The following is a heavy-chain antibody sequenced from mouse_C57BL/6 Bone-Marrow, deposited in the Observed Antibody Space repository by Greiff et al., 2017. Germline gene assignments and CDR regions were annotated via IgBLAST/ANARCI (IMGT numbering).Heavy chain of an antibody. J-gene: IGHJ3*01. V-gene: IGHV14-2*01. D-gene: IGHD2-2*01. CDR3: ARGVTTEAWFAY. CDR2: IDPEDGET. CDR1: GFNIKDYY. Sequence: EVHLVESGAELVKPGASVKLSCTASGFNIKDYYMHWVKQRTEQGLEWIGRIDPEDGETKYAPKFQGKATITADTSSNTAYLQLSSLTSEDTAVYYCARGVTTEAWFAYWGQGTLVTVSA.